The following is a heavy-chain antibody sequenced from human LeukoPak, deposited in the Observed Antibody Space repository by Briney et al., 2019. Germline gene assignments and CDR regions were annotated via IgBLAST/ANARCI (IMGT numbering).Heavy chain of an antibody. CDR3: ARGPSVGAHLDY. Sequence: SGTLSLTCAGSGVSISRENWQTWARQAPGKGLEGVVEIYHSESTNHNASLRSRVTLSVDKSKNPFSLYLSSVTAADSAVYYCARGPSVGAHLDYWGQGTLVTVSS. V-gene: IGHV4-4*02. CDR2: IYHSEST. D-gene: IGHD1-26*01. J-gene: IGHJ4*02. CDR1: GVSISRENW.